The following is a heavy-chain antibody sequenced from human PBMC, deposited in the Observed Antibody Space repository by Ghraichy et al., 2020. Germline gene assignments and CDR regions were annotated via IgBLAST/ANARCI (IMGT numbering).Heavy chain of an antibody. D-gene: IGHD3-10*01. V-gene: IGHV3-74*01. CDR2: IKTDGSTT. CDR3: STSPRADRGNY. J-gene: IGHJ4*02. Sequence: ESLNISCAASGLTCSSYWMHWVRQAPGKGLKWVSHIKTDGSTTNYADSVRGRFTISRDNAKNTLYLQMNSLRADDTAMYYCSTSPRADRGNYWGQGTLVTVSS. CDR1: GLTCSSYW.